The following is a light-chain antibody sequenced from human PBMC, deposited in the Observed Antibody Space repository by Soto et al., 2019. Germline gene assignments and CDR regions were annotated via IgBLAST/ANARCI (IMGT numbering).Light chain of an antibody. J-gene: IGKJ1*01. Sequence: EIVMRQSPATLSVSPGEGATLSCRASQSVRSKLAWYQQKPGQAPRRLIYGASTRATGIPARFSGSGSGTEFTLIFSSLQSEDSAVYYCEQYNSWLWTFGQGTKVDIK. CDR3: EQYNSWLWT. CDR1: QSVRSK. V-gene: IGKV3-15*01. CDR2: GAS.